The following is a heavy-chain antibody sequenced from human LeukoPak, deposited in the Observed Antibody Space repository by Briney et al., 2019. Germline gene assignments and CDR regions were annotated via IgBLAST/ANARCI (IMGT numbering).Heavy chain of an antibody. V-gene: IGHV3-15*01. CDR1: GFTFSNAW. CDR2: IKSKTDGGTT. J-gene: IGHJ3*01. CDR3: ARRMPGDAFDV. Sequence: GGSLRLSCAASGFTFSNAWMSWVRQAPGKGLEWVGRIKSKTDGGTTDYAAPVKGRFTISRDDSKNTLYLQMNSLRAEDTAVYYCARRMPGDAFDVWGQGTMVTVSS. D-gene: IGHD2-2*01.